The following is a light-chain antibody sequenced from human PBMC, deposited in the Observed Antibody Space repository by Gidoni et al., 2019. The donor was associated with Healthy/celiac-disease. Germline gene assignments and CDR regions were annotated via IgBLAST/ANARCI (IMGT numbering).Light chain of an antibody. CDR1: QSVSSSY. J-gene: IGKJ2*01. V-gene: IGKV3-20*01. CDR2: GAS. CDR3: HQYCSSPYT. Sequence: VLTPSPGTLSLSPAERATLSCRTSQSVSSSYLAWYQQKPGQAPRLLIYGASTGSESAFTLTISRLEPVAFAVYYCHQYCSSPYTFGQGTKLEIK.